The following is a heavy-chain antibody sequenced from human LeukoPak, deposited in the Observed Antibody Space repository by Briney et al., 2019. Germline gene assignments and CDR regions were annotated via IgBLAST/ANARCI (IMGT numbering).Heavy chain of an antibody. Sequence: ASVKVSCNASGYTFTGYYMHWVRQAPGQGLEWMGWINPNSGGTSYAQKFQGRVTMTRDTSISTAYMELSRLRSDDTAVYYCARDIVLYRLPMDVWGKGTTVTVSS. J-gene: IGHJ6*03. CDR2: INPNSGGT. CDR1: GYTFTGYY. V-gene: IGHV1-2*02. D-gene: IGHD2-8*01. CDR3: ARDIVLYRLPMDV.